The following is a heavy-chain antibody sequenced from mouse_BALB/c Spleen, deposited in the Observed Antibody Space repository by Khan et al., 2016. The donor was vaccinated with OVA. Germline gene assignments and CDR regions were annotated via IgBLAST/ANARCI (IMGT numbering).Heavy chain of an antibody. CDR3: ATVGNDDVSFAY. Sequence: EVQLQQSGPELVKPGASVKMSCKASGYTFTSYVMHWVKQKPGLGLEWIGYIYPFNDDTKYNEKFKGKATLTSDKSSSTAYMELSSLTSEDSAVYYCATVGNDDVSFAYWGQGTLVTVSA. V-gene: IGHV1S136*01. CDR2: IYPFNDDT. CDR1: GYTFTSYV. D-gene: IGHD2-1*01. J-gene: IGHJ3*01.